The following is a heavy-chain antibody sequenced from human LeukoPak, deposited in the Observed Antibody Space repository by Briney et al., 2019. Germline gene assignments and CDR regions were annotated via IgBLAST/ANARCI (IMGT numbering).Heavy chain of an antibody. CDR2: ITPVIGTT. J-gene: IGHJ5*02. Sequence: SVKVSCRSSGGTFNTHIFNWVRQAPGQGFEWMGRITPVIGTTKYAERFQARVMITADRSTSTAYLELSGLTYEDTAVYYCTRVTLRGSKYNWFDPWGQGTHVSVSS. D-gene: IGHD1-26*01. V-gene: IGHV1-69*08. CDR1: GGTFNTHI. CDR3: TRVTLRGSKYNWFDP.